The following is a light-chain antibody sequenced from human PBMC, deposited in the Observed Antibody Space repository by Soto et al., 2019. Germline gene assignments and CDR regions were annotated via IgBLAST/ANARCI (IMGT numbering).Light chain of an antibody. CDR2: EGS. Sequence: QSALTRPASVSGSPGQSITISCTGTSSDVGSYNLVSWYQQYPGKAPKLMIFEGSKRPSGVSNRFSASKSGNTASLTISGLQAEDEADYYCSSYAGSTWVFGGGTKLTVL. J-gene: IGLJ3*02. CDR3: SSYAGSTWV. V-gene: IGLV2-23*01. CDR1: SSDVGSYNL.